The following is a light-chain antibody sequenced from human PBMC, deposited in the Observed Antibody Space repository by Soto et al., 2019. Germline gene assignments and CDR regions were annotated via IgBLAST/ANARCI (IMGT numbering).Light chain of an antibody. Sequence: PGERVTLSCRASQSVNSNLAWYQQKPGQAPRLLIYHASTRATGIPARFSGSGSGTEFTLTISSLQSEDFAIFYCQQFNNWPPITFGGGTKVDIK. CDR1: QSVNSN. J-gene: IGKJ4*01. V-gene: IGKV3D-15*01. CDR2: HAS. CDR3: QQFNNWPPIT.